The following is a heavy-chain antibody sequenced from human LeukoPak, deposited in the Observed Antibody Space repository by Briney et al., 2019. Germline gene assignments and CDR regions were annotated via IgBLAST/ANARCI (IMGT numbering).Heavy chain of an antibody. Sequence: SETLSLTCVVDGGSFSGYYWSWIRQSPGKGLEWIGEINHHGYTNYNPSLRSRVIMSVDTSKNHISLKLTSVTAADTAMYYCAAKGGDGHNSAFGFWGQGALVSVSS. CDR2: INHHGYT. CDR3: AAKGGDGHNSAFGF. V-gene: IGHV4-34*01. D-gene: IGHD5-24*01. J-gene: IGHJ4*02. CDR1: GGSFSGYY.